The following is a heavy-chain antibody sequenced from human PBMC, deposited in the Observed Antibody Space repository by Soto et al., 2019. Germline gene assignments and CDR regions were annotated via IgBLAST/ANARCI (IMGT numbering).Heavy chain of an antibody. J-gene: IGHJ3*02. Sequence: ASVKVSCKASGFTFTSSAVQWVRQARGQRLEWIGWIVVGSGNTNYAQKFQERVTITRDMSTSTAYMELSSLRSEDTAVYYCAAVQLDLDAFVIWGQGTMVTVSS. CDR3: AAVQLDLDAFVI. CDR2: IVVGSGNT. V-gene: IGHV1-58*01. D-gene: IGHD1-1*01. CDR1: GFTFTSSA.